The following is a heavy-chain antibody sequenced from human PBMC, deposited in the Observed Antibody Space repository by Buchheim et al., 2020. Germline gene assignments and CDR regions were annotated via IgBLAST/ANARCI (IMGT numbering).Heavy chain of an antibody. CDR1: GFTFSSYA. CDR2: VSVSGLRA. Sequence: EVQLLESGGALVQPGGSLRLACAASGFTFSSYAMSWVRQAPGKGLEWVSAVSVSGLRADYADSVKGQFTISRDTSKNTLYLQMNSLRAEDTAVYYCAKDHTLYSNNWYYFDYWGQGTL. J-gene: IGHJ4*02. CDR3: AKDHTLYSNNWYYFDY. V-gene: IGHV3-23*01. D-gene: IGHD6-13*01.